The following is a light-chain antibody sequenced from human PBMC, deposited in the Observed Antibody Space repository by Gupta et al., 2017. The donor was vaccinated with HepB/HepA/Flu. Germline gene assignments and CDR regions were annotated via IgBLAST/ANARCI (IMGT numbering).Light chain of an antibody. V-gene: IGKV1-39*01. CDR2: AAS. CDR1: QFIYSY. J-gene: IGKJ2*01. Sequence: DIQMTQSPSSLSASVGDRVTITCRASQFIYSYLYWYQQKPGKAPNLLIYAASSLQSGVPSRFSGSGSGTDFTLTISSLQPEDSATYYCQQSYSTPYTFGQGTKVEIK. CDR3: QQSYSTPYT.